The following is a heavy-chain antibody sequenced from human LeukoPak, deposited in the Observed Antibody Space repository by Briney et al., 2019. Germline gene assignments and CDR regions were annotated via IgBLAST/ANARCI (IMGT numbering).Heavy chain of an antibody. CDR3: ADRFGGGGG. Sequence: PSETLSLTCAVYGGSFSGYYWSWIRQPPGKGLEWIGEINHSGSTNYNPSLKSRVTISVDTSKNQFSLKLSSVTAADTAVYYCADRFGGGGGWGQGTLVTVSS. V-gene: IGHV4-34*01. CDR1: GGSFSGYY. CDR2: INHSGST. J-gene: IGHJ4*02. D-gene: IGHD3-16*01.